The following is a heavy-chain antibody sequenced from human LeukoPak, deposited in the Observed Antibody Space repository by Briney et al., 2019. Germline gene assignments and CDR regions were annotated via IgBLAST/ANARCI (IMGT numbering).Heavy chain of an antibody. Sequence: NQDGSEKYYVDSVKGRFTISRDNAKNSLYLQMNSLRAEDTAVYYCARTWGSGWYASIDYWGQGTLVTVSS. CDR2: NQDGSEK. D-gene: IGHD6-19*01. V-gene: IGHV3-7*01. J-gene: IGHJ4*02. CDR3: ARTWGSGWYASIDY.